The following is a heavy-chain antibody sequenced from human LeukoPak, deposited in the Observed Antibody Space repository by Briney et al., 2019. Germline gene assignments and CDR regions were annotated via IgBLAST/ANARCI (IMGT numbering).Heavy chain of an antibody. CDR3: ARGGPVIRGVLDY. CDR2: ISASGIGI. J-gene: IGHJ4*02. Sequence: PGGSLRLSCAASGFIFKNYAVSWVRQAPGKGLEWVSGISASGIGIFYADSVKGRFTISRDNSRNTLYPQINSLRLEDTALYYCARGGPVIRGVLDYWGQGALVIVSS. D-gene: IGHD3-10*01. V-gene: IGHV3-23*01. CDR1: GFIFKNYA.